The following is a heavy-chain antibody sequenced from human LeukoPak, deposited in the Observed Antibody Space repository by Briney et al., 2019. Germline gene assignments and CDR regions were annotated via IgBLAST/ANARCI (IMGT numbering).Heavy chain of an antibody. CDR1: GYSLSSGYY. CDR3: ARVSSSWYQDWYFDL. CDR2: IYHSGST. D-gene: IGHD6-13*01. Sequence: PSETLSLTCTVSGYSLSSGYYWGWIRRPPGKGLEWIGSIYHSGSTYYNPSLKSRVTISVDTSKNQFSLKLSSVTAADTAVYYCARVSSSWYQDWYFDLWGRGTLVTVSS. J-gene: IGHJ2*01. V-gene: IGHV4-38-2*02.